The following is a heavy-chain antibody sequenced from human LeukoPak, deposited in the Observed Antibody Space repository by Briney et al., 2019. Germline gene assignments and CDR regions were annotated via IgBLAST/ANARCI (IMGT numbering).Heavy chain of an antibody. V-gene: IGHV1-2*02. CDR3: AREMYSGHKRTHGTQNY. Sequence: ASVKVSCKASGYTFTGYYMHWVRQAPGQGLEWMGWVNPNSGGTNYAQKFQGRVTMTRDTSISTAYMELSRLRSDDTAVYYCAREMYSGHKRTHGTQNYWGQGTLVTVSS. CDR1: GYTFTGYY. D-gene: IGHD6-13*01. J-gene: IGHJ4*02. CDR2: VNPNSGGT.